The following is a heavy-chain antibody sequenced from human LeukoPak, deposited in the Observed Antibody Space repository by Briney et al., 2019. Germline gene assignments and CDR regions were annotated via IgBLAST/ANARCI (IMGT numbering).Heavy chain of an antibody. V-gene: IGHV3-23*01. D-gene: IGHD1-26*01. CDR3: ARSAVGTSCCTAVDY. Sequence: PGGSLRLSCAASGFTFSTYAMTWVRQAPGKGLEWVSGISTSGDRTYYADSVKGRFTISRDNSKNTLYLQMNSLSAEDTAEYYCARSAVGTSCCTAVDYWGQGTLVTVSS. CDR1: GFTFSTYA. CDR2: ISTSGDRT. J-gene: IGHJ4*02.